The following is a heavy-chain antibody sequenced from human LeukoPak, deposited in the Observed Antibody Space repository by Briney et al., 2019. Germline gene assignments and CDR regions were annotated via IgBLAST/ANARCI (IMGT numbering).Heavy chain of an antibody. J-gene: IGHJ5*02. D-gene: IGHD4-17*01. CDR1: GFTFSSYW. CDR3: ARGSTTVTTKDWFDP. Sequence: GGSLRLSCAASGFTFSSYWMHWVRQVPGKGLVWVARINTYGTSTTYGDSVEGRFTISRDNAKNTLDLEMNSLRDDDTAVYYCARGSTTVTTKDWFDPWGQGTQVPVSS. V-gene: IGHV3-74*03. CDR2: INTYGTST.